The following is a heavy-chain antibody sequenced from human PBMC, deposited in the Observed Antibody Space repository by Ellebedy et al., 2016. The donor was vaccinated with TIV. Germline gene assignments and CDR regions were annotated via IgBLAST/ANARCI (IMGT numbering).Heavy chain of an antibody. Sequence: GESLKISCAASGFTFSSYDMHWVRQATGKGLEWVSAIGTAGDTSYPGSVKGRFTISRENAKNSLYLQMNSLRAEDTAVYYCARASSGLDYWGQGTLVTVSS. V-gene: IGHV3-13*01. CDR3: ARASSGLDY. J-gene: IGHJ4*02. CDR2: IGTAGDT. D-gene: IGHD6-19*01. CDR1: GFTFSSYD.